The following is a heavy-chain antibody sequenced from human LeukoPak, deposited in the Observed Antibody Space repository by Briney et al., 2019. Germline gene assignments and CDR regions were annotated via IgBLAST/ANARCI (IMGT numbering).Heavy chain of an antibody. V-gene: IGHV4-59*01. D-gene: IGHD4-17*01. CDR1: GGSISSYY. J-gene: IGHJ4*02. Sequence: SETPSLTCTVAGGSISSYYWSWIRQPPGKGLEWIGYIYYSGSTNYNPSLKSRVTISVDTSKNQFSLKLSSVTAADTAVYYCARYDYGDYSFDYWGQGTLVTVSS. CDR2: IYYSGST. CDR3: ARYDYGDYSFDY.